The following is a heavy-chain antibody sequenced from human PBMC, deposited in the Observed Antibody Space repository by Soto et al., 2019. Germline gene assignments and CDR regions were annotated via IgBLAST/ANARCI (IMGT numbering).Heavy chain of an antibody. CDR2: ISWNSGSI. D-gene: IGHD6-6*01. CDR3: AKGSRPYYYYGMDV. V-gene: IGHV3-9*01. J-gene: IGHJ6*02. CDR1: GFTFDDYA. Sequence: HPVGSLRLSCAASGFTFDDYAMHWVRQAPGKGLEWVSGISWNSGSIGYADSVKGRFTISRDNAKNSLYLQMNSLRAEDTALYYCAKGSRPYYYYGMDVWGQGTTVTVSS.